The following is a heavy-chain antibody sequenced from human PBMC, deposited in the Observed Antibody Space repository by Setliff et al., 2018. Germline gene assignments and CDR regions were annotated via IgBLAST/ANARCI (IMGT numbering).Heavy chain of an antibody. J-gene: IGHJ4*02. CDR3: ARDKGVISLDY. CDR2: IRNDGSSQ. CDR1: GFTFSYSG. Sequence: PGGSLRLSCAASGFTFSYSGMHWVRQAPGKGLEWVTFIRNDGSSQYYADSVQGRFTVSRDNSRNTLYLDMNSLRGEDTAVYYCARDKGVISLDYWGQGTLVTVSS. V-gene: IGHV3-30*02. D-gene: IGHD3-10*01.